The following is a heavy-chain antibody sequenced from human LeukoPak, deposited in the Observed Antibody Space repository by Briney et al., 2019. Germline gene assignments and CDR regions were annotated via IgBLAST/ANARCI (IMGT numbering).Heavy chain of an antibody. Sequence: PVKVSCKASGGTFSSYAISWVRQAPGQGLEWMGRIIPILGIANYAQKFQGRVTITADKSTSTAYMELSSLRSEDTAVYYCARGIAAAAHSIYYFDYWGQGTLVTVSS. V-gene: IGHV1-69*04. CDR1: GGTFSSYA. CDR2: IIPILGIA. D-gene: IGHD6-13*01. CDR3: ARGIAAAAHSIYYFDY. J-gene: IGHJ4*02.